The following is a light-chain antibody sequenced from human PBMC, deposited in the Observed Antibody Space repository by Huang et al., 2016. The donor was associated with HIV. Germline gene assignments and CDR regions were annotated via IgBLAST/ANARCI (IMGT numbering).Light chain of an antibody. CDR2: DAS. Sequence: IQLTQSPSFLTASVGDRVTITCRASQGISSYLGWYQQRPGKAPKFLIYDASTLQSGVPSRFSGSGSGTDFTLTISRLQPEDFATYYCQQFNSYPWTFGPGTKVEIK. V-gene: IGKV1-9*01. CDR3: QQFNSYPWT. J-gene: IGKJ1*01. CDR1: QGISSY.